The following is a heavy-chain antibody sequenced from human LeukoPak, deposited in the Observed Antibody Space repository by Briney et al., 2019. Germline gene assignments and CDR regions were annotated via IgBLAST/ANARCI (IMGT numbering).Heavy chain of an antibody. V-gene: IGHV3-53*01. J-gene: IGHJ3*02. CDR3: ARDRSGSFAFDI. Sequence: GRSLRLSCAASGFTVSSNYMSWVSQAPGKGMEWVSVIYSGGNTYYADSVKGRFTISRDNSKNTLYVEMNSLRAEDTAVYYCARDRSGSFAFDIWGQGTMVTVSS. CDR1: GFTVSSNY. D-gene: IGHD3-10*01. CDR2: IYSGGNT.